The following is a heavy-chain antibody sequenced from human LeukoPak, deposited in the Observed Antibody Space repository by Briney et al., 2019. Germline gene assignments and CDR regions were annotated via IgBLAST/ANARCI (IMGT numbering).Heavy chain of an antibody. D-gene: IGHD3-22*01. Sequence: PGRSLRLPCAASGFTFSSYGMHWVRQAPGKGLEWVAVISYDGSNQYYADSVKGRFTISRDNSKNTLYLQMNSLRAEDTAVYYCAKAFVVESSGYFDYWGQGTLVTVSS. J-gene: IGHJ4*02. CDR1: GFTFSSYG. V-gene: IGHV3-30*18. CDR2: ISYDGSNQ. CDR3: AKAFVVESSGYFDY.